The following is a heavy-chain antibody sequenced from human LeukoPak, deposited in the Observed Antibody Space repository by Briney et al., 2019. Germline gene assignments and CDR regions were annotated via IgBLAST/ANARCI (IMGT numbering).Heavy chain of an antibody. Sequence: GGSLRLSCAASGFTFSSYAMHWVRQAPGKGLEWVAVISYDGSNKYYADSVKGRFTISRDNSKNTLYLQMNSLRAEDTAVYYCARDRPGIAAAGTGFTWFDPWGQGTLVTVSS. J-gene: IGHJ5*02. CDR2: ISYDGSNK. CDR3: ARDRPGIAAAGTGFTWFDP. D-gene: IGHD6-13*01. CDR1: GFTFSSYA. V-gene: IGHV3-30*01.